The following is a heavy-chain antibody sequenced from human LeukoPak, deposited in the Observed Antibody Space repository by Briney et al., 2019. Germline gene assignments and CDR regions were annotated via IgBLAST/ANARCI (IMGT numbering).Heavy chain of an antibody. D-gene: IGHD2-21*02. CDR3: AKGGPGDGNWFDL. J-gene: IGHJ5*02. Sequence: GRSLRLSCVASGFTFSGYDIHWVRQAPGKGLEWVTLISYDGSNKYYADSVKGRFTISGDNPKNTLYLQMNSLRGEDTAVYYCAKGGPGDGNWFDLWGQGTLVTVSS. CDR2: ISYDGSNK. V-gene: IGHV3-30*18. CDR1: GFTFSGYD.